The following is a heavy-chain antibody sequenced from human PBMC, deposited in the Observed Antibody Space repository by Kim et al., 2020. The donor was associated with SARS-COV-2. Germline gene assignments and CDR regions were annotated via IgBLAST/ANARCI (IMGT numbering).Heavy chain of an antibody. D-gene: IGHD3-22*01. V-gene: IGHV4-34*01. CDR3: ARGRYDSSGYYYP. CDR1: GGSFSGYY. Sequence: SETLSLTCAVYGGSFSGYYWSWIRQPPGKGLEWIGEINHSGSTNYNPSVKSRVTISVDTSKNQFYLKLSSVTAADTALYYCARGRYDSSGYYYPWGQGTMVTVSS. J-gene: IGHJ3*01. CDR2: INHSGST.